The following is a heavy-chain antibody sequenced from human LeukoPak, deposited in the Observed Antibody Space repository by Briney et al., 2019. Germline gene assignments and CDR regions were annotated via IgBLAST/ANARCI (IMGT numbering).Heavy chain of an antibody. CDR1: GGSFSGYY. Sequence: SETLSLTCAVYGGSFSGYYWSWIRQPPGKGLEWIGEINHSGSTNYNPSLKSRVTISVDTSKNQFSLRLSSVTAADTAVYYCARVVLLWFGESLRRGDYFDYWGQGTLVTVSS. CDR2: INHSGST. J-gene: IGHJ4*02. CDR3: ARVVLLWFGESLRRGDYFDY. V-gene: IGHV4-34*01. D-gene: IGHD3-10*01.